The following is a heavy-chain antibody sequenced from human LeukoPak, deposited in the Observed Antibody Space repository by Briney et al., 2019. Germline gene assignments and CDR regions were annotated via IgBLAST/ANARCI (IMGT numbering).Heavy chain of an antibody. J-gene: IGHJ4*02. V-gene: IGHV3-49*03. D-gene: IGHD3-3*01. CDR2: IRSKAYGGTT. Sequence: GGSLRLSCTASGFTFGDYAMSWFRQAPGKGLEWVGFIRSKAYGGTTEYAASVKGRFTISRDDSKSIAYLQMNSLKTEDQAVYYRTRTGLEWLFSDPPLDYWGQGTLVTVSS. CDR1: GFTFGDYA. CDR3: TRTGLEWLFSDPPLDY.